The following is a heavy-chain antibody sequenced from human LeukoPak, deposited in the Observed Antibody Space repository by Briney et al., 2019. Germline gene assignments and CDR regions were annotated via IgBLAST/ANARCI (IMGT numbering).Heavy chain of an antibody. V-gene: IGHV1-18*01. Sequence: ASVKVSCKASGYTFTSYGISWVRQAPGQGFEWMGWISAYNGNTNYAQKLQGRVTMTTDTSTSTAYMELRSLRSDDTAVYYCAVEVDTAMVNPFDYWGQGTLVTVSS. CDR2: ISAYNGNT. CDR1: GYTFTSYG. CDR3: AVEVDTAMVNPFDY. D-gene: IGHD5-18*01. J-gene: IGHJ4*02.